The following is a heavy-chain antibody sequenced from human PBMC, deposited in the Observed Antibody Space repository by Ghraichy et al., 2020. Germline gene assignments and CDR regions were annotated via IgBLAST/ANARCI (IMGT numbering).Heavy chain of an antibody. Sequence: SETLSLTCTVSGGSISNTHYYWGWIRQPPGKGLEWIGSIYYSGASYDNPSLKSRVTISVDTSKNQFSLKLSPVTAADTAVYYCASAPYDSTWDAFDYWSQGAMVTVSS. J-gene: IGHJ4*02. CDR1: GGSISNTHYY. V-gene: IGHV4-39*01. D-gene: IGHD6-13*01. CDR2: IYYSGAS. CDR3: ASAPYDSTWDAFDY.